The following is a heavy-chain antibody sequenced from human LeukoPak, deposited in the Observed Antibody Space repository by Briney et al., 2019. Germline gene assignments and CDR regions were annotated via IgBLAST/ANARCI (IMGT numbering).Heavy chain of an antibody. CDR3: ARGFSTVTTD. J-gene: IGHJ4*02. CDR2: INSDGSIT. Sequence: GGSLRLSCAASGFTFSRHLMHWVRQAPGKGLVWVSGINSDGSITTYADSVKGRFTISRDDAKNTMYLQMNSLRAEDTAVYYCARGFSTVTTDWGQGTLVTVSS. CDR1: GFTFSRHL. D-gene: IGHD4-17*01. V-gene: IGHV3-74*01.